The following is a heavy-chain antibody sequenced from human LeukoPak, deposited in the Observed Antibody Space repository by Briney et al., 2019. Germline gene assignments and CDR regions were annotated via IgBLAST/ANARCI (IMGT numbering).Heavy chain of an antibody. D-gene: IGHD3-10*01. Sequence: ASVKVSCKASGYTFTSYGISWVRQAPGQGLEWMGWISAYNGNTNYAQKLQGRVTMTTDTSTSTAYMELRSLRSDDTAVYYCARDLWFGELSSYYFDYWGQGTLVTVSS. CDR2: ISAYNGNT. CDR3: ARDLWFGELSSYYFDY. CDR1: GYTFTSYG. J-gene: IGHJ4*02. V-gene: IGHV1-18*01.